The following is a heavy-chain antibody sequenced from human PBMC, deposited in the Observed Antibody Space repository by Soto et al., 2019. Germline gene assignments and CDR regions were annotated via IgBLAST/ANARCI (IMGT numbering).Heavy chain of an antibody. CDR2: ISYDGSNK. V-gene: IGHV3-30*18. CDR3: AKVSRNPHYCSGGSCYAWHYDY. J-gene: IGHJ4*02. Sequence: PGGSLRLSCAASGFTFSSYAMSWVRQAPGKGLEWVAVISYDGSNKYYADSVKGRFTISRDNSKNTLYLQMNSLRAEDTAVYYCAKVSRNPHYCSGGSCYAWHYDYWGQGTLVTVSS. CDR1: GFTFSSYA. D-gene: IGHD2-15*01.